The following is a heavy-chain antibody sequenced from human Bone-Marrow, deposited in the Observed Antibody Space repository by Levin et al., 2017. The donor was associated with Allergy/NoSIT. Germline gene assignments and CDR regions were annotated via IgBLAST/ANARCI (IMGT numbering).Heavy chain of an antibody. V-gene: IGHV3-23*01. CDR3: AKDYDILTGYYTDMHV. J-gene: IGHJ6*03. CDR2: FSNTGST. D-gene: IGHD3-9*01. Sequence: GGSLRLSCLASGFTLSNSAMSWVRQAPGKGLEWVSGFSNTGSTHYGDSARGRFTISRDNSENTLYLQMNSLRVADTAVYYCAKDYDILTGYYTDMHVWGTVITVTVSS. CDR1: GFTLSNSA.